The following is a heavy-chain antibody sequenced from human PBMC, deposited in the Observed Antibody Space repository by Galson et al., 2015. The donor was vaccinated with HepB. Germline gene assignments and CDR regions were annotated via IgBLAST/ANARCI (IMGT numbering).Heavy chain of an antibody. D-gene: IGHD3-10*01. CDR2: IYPGDSDA. Sequence: QSGAEVKKPGESLTISFQGSGYSFSNYWIGWVRQMPGKGLEYMAIIYPGDSDARYSPSFQGQVTISADKSISTAYLQWSSLKASDTDVYYCARHVTGGDSGSGTGVDFWGQGTLVNVSS. CDR1: GYSFSNYW. V-gene: IGHV5-51*01. CDR3: ARHVTGGDSGSGTGVDF. J-gene: IGHJ4*02.